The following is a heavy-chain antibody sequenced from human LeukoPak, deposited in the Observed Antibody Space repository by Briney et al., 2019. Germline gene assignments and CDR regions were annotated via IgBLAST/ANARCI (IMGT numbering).Heavy chain of an antibody. CDR1: GGSISSYY. D-gene: IGHD5-18*01. CDR3: VRSRKIQLWLEFDY. CDR2: IYYSGST. V-gene: IGHV4-59*01. Sequence: SETLSLTCTVSGGSISSYYWSWIRQPPGKGLEWIGYIYYSGSTNYNPSLKSRVTISVDTSKNQFSLKLSSVTAADTAVYYCVRSRKIQLWLEFDYWAQGTLVTVPS. J-gene: IGHJ4*02.